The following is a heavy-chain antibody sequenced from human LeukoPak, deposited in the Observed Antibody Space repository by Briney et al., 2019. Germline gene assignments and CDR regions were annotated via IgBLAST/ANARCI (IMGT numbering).Heavy chain of an antibody. J-gene: IGHJ2*01. V-gene: IGHV1-18*01. CDR2: ISAYNGNT. CDR3: ARATSPTYYDFRSGYYSYWYFDL. D-gene: IGHD3-3*01. Sequence: ASVKVSCKASGYTFTSYGISWVRQAPGQGLEWMGWISAYNGNTNYAQKLQGRVTMTTDTSTSTAYMELRSLRSDDTAVYYCARATSPTYYDFRSGYYSYWYFDLWGRGTLVTVSS. CDR1: GYTFTSYG.